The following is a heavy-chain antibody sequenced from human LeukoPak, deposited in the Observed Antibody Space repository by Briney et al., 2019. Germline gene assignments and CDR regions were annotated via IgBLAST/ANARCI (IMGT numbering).Heavy chain of an antibody. CDR2: ISGSGGST. D-gene: IGHD1-26*01. J-gene: IGHJ4*02. CDR3: AKDLLSGRNDY. Sequence: GGCLRLSCAASGFTFSSYAMSWVRQAPGKGLEWVSAISGSGGSTYYADSVKGRFTISRVNSKNTLYLQMNSLRAEDTAVYYCAKDLLSGRNDYWGQGTLVTVSS. V-gene: IGHV3-23*01. CDR1: GFTFSSYA.